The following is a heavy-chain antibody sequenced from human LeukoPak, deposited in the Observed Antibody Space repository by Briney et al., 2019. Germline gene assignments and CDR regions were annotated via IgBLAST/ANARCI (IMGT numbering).Heavy chain of an antibody. CDR1: GGTFSSYA. CDR3: ARSYYDSSGYS. V-gene: IGHV1-69*04. D-gene: IGHD3-22*01. Sequence: GASVKVSCKASGGTFSSYAISWVRQAPGQGLEWMGRIIPILGIANYAQKFQGRVTITADKSTSTAYMELCSLRSEDTAGYYCARSYYDSSGYSWGQGTLVTVSS. CDR2: IIPILGIA. J-gene: IGHJ4*02.